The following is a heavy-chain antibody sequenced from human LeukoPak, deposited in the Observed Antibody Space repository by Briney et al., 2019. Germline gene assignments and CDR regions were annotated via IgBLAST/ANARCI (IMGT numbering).Heavy chain of an antibody. CDR1: GLTFSSDW. CDR2: INSDAGTI. CDR3: ATPLDYYDSSGYHQGGD. J-gene: IGHJ4*02. Sequence: PGGSLRLSCAASGLTFSSDWMHWVRQVPGKGLVWVSRINSDAGTINYADSVKGRFTISRDNAKNSLYLQMNSLRAEDTAVYYCATPLDYYDSSGYHQGGDWGQGTLVTVSS. V-gene: IGHV3-74*01. D-gene: IGHD3-22*01.